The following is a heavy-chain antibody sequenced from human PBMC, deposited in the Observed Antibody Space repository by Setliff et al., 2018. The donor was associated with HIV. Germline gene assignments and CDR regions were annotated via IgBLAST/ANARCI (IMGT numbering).Heavy chain of an antibody. CDR1: GFTLRSYD. CDR2: LGVRGDT. Sequence: GSLRLSCVVSGFTLRSYDMYWVRQAPGKGLEWVSGLGVRGDTYYTGSVKGRFAISRESAKNSLYLQISNLRPEDTAVYFCARDLKGPNSNFWGGYPIPFDSWGQGTLSPSPQ. D-gene: IGHD3-3*01. J-gene: IGHJ4*02. V-gene: IGHV3-13*01. CDR3: ARDLKGPNSNFWGGYPIPFDS.